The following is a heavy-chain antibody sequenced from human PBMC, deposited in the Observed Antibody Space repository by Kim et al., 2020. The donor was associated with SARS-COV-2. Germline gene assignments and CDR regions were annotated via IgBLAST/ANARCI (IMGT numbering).Heavy chain of an antibody. J-gene: IGHJ6*03. D-gene: IGHD3-16*02. CDR1: GYTFTSYA. Sequence: ASVKVSCKASGYTFTSYAMHWVRQAPGQRLEWMGWINAGNGNTKYSQKFQGRVTITRDTSASTAYMELSSLRSEDTAVYYCARGSYDYIWGSYRPGENYYEYREVWGKGSTVTGS. CDR3: ARGSYDYIWGSYRPGENYYEYREV. V-gene: IGHV1-3*01. CDR2: INAGNGNT.